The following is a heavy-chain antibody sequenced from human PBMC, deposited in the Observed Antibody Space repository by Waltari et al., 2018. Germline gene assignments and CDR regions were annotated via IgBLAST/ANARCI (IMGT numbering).Heavy chain of an antibody. CDR3: ARGPVFKYYYHAFDI. CDR2: IYESGST. D-gene: IGHD3-22*01. CDR1: GFSISRGYY. Sequence: QVQLQESGPGLVKPSETLSLTCAVSGFSISRGYYWGWVRQPPGKGLEWIGSIYESGSTYHNPSLKSRVTISIDTSKNQFSLKLTSVTAADTAMYDCARGPVFKYYYHAFDIWGQGTMVTVSS. V-gene: IGHV4-38-2*01. J-gene: IGHJ3*02.